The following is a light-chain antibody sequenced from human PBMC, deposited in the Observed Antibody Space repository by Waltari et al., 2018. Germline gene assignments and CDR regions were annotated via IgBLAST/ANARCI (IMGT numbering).Light chain of an antibody. Sequence: DIVMTQSPDSLPVSLGERATLNCKSSQSVLYNTDNKNYLAWYQQKPGQSPKLLIYWASTRESGVPDRFSGSGSGTDFTLTISCLQADDAAIYFCQQYYDIPVTFGQGTRLEIK. CDR3: QQYYDIPVT. CDR1: QSVLYNTDNKNY. V-gene: IGKV4-1*01. J-gene: IGKJ2*01. CDR2: WAS.